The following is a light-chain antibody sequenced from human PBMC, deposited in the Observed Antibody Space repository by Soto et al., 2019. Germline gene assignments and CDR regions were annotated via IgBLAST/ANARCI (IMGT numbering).Light chain of an antibody. CDR1: DNIGSN. J-gene: IGKJ4*01. V-gene: IGKV1-39*01. CDR3: QQSYKNLT. Sequence: DIQLTQSPASLSASVGDRVTITCRASDNIGSNLNWYQHQTGTAPKLLIYAASSLQGGVPSRFSGSGYGTQFTLTISGLQTEDFATDYCQQSYKNLTFGGGTWMDI. CDR2: AAS.